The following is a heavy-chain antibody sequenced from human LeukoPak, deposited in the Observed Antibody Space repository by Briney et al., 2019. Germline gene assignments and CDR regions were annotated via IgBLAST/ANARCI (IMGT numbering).Heavy chain of an antibody. Sequence: GESLKISGKGSGYSFASYWIGWVRQLPGKGLEWMGIIYPGDSDTRYSPSFQGQVTISADKSISTAYLQWSSLKASDTAMYYCARGPSGKYSSGWYLSWGQGTLVTVSS. D-gene: IGHD6-19*01. CDR2: IYPGDSDT. J-gene: IGHJ5*02. CDR1: GYSFASYW. CDR3: ARGPSGKYSSGWYLS. V-gene: IGHV5-51*01.